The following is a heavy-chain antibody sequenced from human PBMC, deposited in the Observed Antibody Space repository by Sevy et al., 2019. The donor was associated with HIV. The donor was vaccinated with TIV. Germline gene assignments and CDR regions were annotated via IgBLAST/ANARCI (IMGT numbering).Heavy chain of an antibody. J-gene: IGHJ3*02. Sequence: GGSLRLSCAASGFAFSSYTVHWVRQAPDKGLEWVALISYDESIEYYADSVRGRFTISRDTSESTLYLQMSSLRAEDPAVYYCAREGNYGDSGDAFDIWGQGTLVTVSS. D-gene: IGHD4-17*01. CDR1: GFAFSSYT. V-gene: IGHV3-30*14. CDR2: ISYDESIE. CDR3: AREGNYGDSGDAFDI.